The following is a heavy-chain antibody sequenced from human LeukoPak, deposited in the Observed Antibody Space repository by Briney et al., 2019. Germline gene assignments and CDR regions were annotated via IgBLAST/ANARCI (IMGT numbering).Heavy chain of an antibody. CDR1: GFTFSNYW. CDR3: ARESYYYDPDAFDI. D-gene: IGHD3-22*01. V-gene: IGHV3-74*01. Sequence: QTGGSLRLSCAASGFTFSNYWMHWVRQAPGKGLVWVSRIKGDGSHTIYADSVKGRFTISRDNAKNSLYLQMNSLRAEDTAVYYCARESYYYDPDAFDIWGQGTMVTVSS. CDR2: IKGDGSHT. J-gene: IGHJ3*02.